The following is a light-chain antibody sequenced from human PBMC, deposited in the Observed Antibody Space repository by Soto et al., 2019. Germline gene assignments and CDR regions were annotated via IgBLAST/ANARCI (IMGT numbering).Light chain of an antibody. CDR2: WAS. Sequence: DIVMTQSPDSLAVSLGERATINCESSQSVFYSSNNKNYVTWYQQKPGQPPKLLIYWASTRESGVPDRFSGSGSGTDFTLTISSLQAVDVAVYYCQQYYSTPITFGQGTRVELK. J-gene: IGKJ5*01. V-gene: IGKV4-1*01. CDR1: QSVFYSSNNKNY. CDR3: QQYYSTPIT.